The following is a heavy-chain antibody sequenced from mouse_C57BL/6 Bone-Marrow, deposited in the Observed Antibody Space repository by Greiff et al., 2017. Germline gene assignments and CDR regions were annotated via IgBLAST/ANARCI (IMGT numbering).Heavy chain of an antibody. J-gene: IGHJ3*01. CDR3: ARMRGPIRQGAY. V-gene: IGHV1-9*01. CDR2: ILPGSGST. CDR1: GYTFTGYW. D-gene: IGHD6-1*01. Sequence: VKLQQSGAELMKPGASVKLSCKATGYTFTGYWIEWVKQRPGHGLEWIGEILPGSGSTNYNEKFKGKATFTADTSSNTAYMQLSSLTTEDSAIYYCARMRGPIRQGAYWGQGTLVTVSA.